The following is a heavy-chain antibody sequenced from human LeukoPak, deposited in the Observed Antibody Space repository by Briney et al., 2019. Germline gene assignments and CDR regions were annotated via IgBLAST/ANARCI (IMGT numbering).Heavy chain of an antibody. CDR2: INPNSSGT. CDR1: GYTFTGYY. Sequence: ASVKVSCKASGYTFTGYYMHWVRQAPGQGLEWMGWINPNSSGTNYAQKFQGRVTMTRDTSISTAYMELSRLRSDDTAVYYCARGYSSSWSPAGYWGQGTLVTVSS. V-gene: IGHV1-2*02. D-gene: IGHD6-13*01. CDR3: ARGYSSSWSPAGY. J-gene: IGHJ4*02.